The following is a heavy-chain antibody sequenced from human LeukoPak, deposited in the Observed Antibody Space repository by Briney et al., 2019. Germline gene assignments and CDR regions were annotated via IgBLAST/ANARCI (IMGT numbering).Heavy chain of an antibody. V-gene: IGHV1-24*01. D-gene: IGHD6-13*01. CDR2: FDPEDGET. Sequence: ASVKVPCKVSGYTLTELSMHWVRQAPGKGLEWMGGFDPEDGETIYAQKFQGRVTMTEDTSTDTAYMELSSLRSEDTAVYYCATMYSSSWYNWFDPWGQGTLVTVSS. CDR3: ATMYSSSWYNWFDP. J-gene: IGHJ5*02. CDR1: GYTLTELS.